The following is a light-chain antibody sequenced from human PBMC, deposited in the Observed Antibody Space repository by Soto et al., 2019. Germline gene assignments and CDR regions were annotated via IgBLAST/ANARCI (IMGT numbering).Light chain of an antibody. CDR3: QHYDHLLLT. CDR2: DAS. V-gene: IGKV1-33*01. CDR1: QDINTY. Sequence: DVQMTESPSSLSASVGDRVTITCQASQDINTYLNWYQQKPGKAPNLLIYDASKLETGVTSRFSGCGSGTDFTFTVSSLQPEDIATYFCQHYDHLLLTLGGGTKVEL. J-gene: IGKJ4*01.